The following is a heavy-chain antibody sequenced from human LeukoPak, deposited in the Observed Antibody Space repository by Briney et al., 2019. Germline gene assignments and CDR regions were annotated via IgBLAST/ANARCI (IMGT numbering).Heavy chain of an antibody. J-gene: IGHJ5*02. CDR1: GGTFSSYA. CDR3: ARDIPRGAAGYNWFDP. CDR2: IIPILGIA. V-gene: IGHV1-69*04. Sequence: SVKVSCKASGGTFSSYAISWVRRAPGQGLEWMGRIIPILGIANYAQKFQGRVTITADKSTSTAYMELSSLRSEDTAVYYCARDIPRGAAGYNWFDPWGQGTLVTVSS. D-gene: IGHD6-13*01.